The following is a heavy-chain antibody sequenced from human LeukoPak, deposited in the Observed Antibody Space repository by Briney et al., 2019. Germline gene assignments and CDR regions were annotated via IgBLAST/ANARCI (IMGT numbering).Heavy chain of an antibody. J-gene: IGHJ3*02. CDR1: GFTFSSYG. CDR2: IWYDGSNK. D-gene: IGHD5-12*01. V-gene: IGHV3-33*01. CDR3: ARDWGYDLYAFDI. Sequence: GGSLRLSCAASGFTFSSYGMHWVRQAPGKGLEWVAVIWYDGSNKYYADSVKGRFTISGDNSKNTLYLQMNSLRAEDTAVYYCARDWGYDLYAFDIWGQGTMVTVSS.